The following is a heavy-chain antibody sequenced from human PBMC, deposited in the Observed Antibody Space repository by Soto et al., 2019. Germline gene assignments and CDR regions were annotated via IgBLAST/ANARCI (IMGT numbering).Heavy chain of an antibody. CDR3: ASHYGSGSYYDFDY. Sequence: ASVKVSCKASGYTFTSYYMHWVRQAPGQGLEWMGIINPSGGSTSYAQRFQGRVTVTRDTSTSTVYMELSSLRSEDTAVYYCASHYGSGSYYDFDYWAREPWSPSPQ. V-gene: IGHV1-46*01. CDR1: GYTFTSYY. CDR2: INPSGGST. J-gene: IGHJ4*02. D-gene: IGHD3-10*01.